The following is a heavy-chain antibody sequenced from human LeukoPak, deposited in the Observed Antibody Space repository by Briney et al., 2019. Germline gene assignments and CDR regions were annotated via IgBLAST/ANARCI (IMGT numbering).Heavy chain of an antibody. J-gene: IGHJ6*03. CDR1: GFTFSAYS. CDR3: ARVRVGSSQNYYMDV. CDR2: ISSTSSSI. Sequence: GGSLRLSCTASGFTFSAYSMNWVRQAPGKGLEWVSSISSTSSSIYYADSMKGRFTISRDNAKNSLYLLMNSLRAKDMAVYYCARVRVGSSQNYYMDVWGKGTTVTVSS. D-gene: IGHD1-26*01. V-gene: IGHV3-21*01.